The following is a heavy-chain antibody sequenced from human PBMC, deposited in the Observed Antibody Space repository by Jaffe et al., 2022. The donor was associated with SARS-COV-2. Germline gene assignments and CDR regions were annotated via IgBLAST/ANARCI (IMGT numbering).Heavy chain of an antibody. J-gene: IGHJ4*02. D-gene: IGHD3-22*01. CDR3: ARRAYYYDSSGYYWGGYFDY. CDR2: IYYSGST. Sequence: QVQLQESGPGLVKPSETLSLTCTVSGGSISSYYWSWIRQPPGKGLEWIGYIYYSGSTNYNPSLKSRVTISVDTSKNQFSLKLSSVTAADTAVYYCARRAYYYDSSGYYWGGYFDYWGQGTLVTVSS. V-gene: IGHV4-59*01. CDR1: GGSISSYY.